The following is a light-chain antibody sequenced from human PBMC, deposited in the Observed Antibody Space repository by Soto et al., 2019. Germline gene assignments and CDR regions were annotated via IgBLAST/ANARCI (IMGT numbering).Light chain of an antibody. CDR3: SSYTSNSQYV. V-gene: IGLV2-14*03. Sequence: QSVLTQPASVSGSPGQSITISCTGTSSDVGGYNHVSWYHHHPGKAPKLLIYDDSHRPSGVSNRFSGSKSGNTASLTISGLQAEDDADSDCSSYTSNSQYVFRTGTEVTV. CDR2: DDS. J-gene: IGLJ1*01. CDR1: SSDVGGYNH.